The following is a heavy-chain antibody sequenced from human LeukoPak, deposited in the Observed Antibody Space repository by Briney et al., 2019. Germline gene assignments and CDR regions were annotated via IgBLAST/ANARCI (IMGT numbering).Heavy chain of an antibody. V-gene: IGHV4-39*01. D-gene: IGHD6-19*01. CDR2: IYYSGST. J-gene: IGHJ3*02. Sequence: PSETLSLTCTVSGGSISSSSYYWGWIRQPPGKGLEWIGSIYYSGSTYYNPSLKSRVTISVDTSKNQFSLKLSSVTAADTAVYYCGIAVTRHRAFDIWGQGTMVTVSS. CDR1: GGSISSSSYY. CDR3: GIAVTRHRAFDI.